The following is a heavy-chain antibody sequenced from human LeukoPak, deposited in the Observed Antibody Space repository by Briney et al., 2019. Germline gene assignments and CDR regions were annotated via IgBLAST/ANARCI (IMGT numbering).Heavy chain of an antibody. CDR2: IYHTGST. CDR1: GGSISDNW. V-gene: IGHV4-4*02. Sequence: SGTLSLTCAVSGGSISDNWWSWVRQPPGKGLEWIGEIYHTGSTNYNPSLKSRVTISIDKSKNQFSLKLSSVTAADTAVYYCARGISPGSGWFLDIWGQGTMVTVSS. CDR3: ARGISPGSGWFLDI. D-gene: IGHD6-19*01. J-gene: IGHJ3*02.